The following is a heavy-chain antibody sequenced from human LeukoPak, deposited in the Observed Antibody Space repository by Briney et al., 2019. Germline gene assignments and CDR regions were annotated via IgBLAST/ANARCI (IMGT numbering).Heavy chain of an antibody. Sequence: GALRLSCAASGITFSTYGIHWVRQAPGKGLEWVAVIWKDGSNKYYADSVKGRFTISRDNSKSTLYLQMNSLRAEDTAVYYCAREDWYSYGYYYYGMDVWGQGTTVTVSS. CDR1: GITFSTYG. J-gene: IGHJ6*02. V-gene: IGHV3-33*01. D-gene: IGHD5-18*01. CDR2: IWKDGSNK. CDR3: AREDWYSYGYYYYGMDV.